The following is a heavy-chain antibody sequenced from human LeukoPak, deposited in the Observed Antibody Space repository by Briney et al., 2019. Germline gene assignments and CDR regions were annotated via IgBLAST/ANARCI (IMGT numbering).Heavy chain of an antibody. Sequence: SETLSLTCTVSGGSISSSNFYWGWIRQPPGKGLEWIGSMYYSGSTYYHPSLKSRVTISVDKSKNQFSLKLSSVTAADTAVYYCARGPRSLMYFDYWGQGTLVTVSS. CDR2: MYYSGST. D-gene: IGHD2-8*01. V-gene: IGHV4-39*07. J-gene: IGHJ4*02. CDR1: GGSISSSNFY. CDR3: ARGPRSLMYFDY.